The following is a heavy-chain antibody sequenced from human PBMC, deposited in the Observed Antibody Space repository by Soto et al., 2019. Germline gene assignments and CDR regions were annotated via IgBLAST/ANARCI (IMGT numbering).Heavy chain of an antibody. D-gene: IGHD5-18*01. J-gene: IGHJ4*02. CDR3: ARVITPDTAMVRYYFDY. Sequence: PSETLSLTCTVSGGSISSGGYYWSWIRQHPGKGLEWFGYIYYSGSTYYNPSLKSRVTISVDTSKNQFSLKLSSVTAADTAVYYCARVITPDTAMVRYYFDYWGQGTLVTVS. CDR2: IYYSGST. CDR1: GGSISSGGYY. V-gene: IGHV4-31*03.